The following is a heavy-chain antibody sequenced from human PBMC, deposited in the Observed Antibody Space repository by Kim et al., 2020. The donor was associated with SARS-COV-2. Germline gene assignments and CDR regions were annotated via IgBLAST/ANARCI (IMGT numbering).Heavy chain of an antibody. V-gene: IGHV3-11*06. Sequence: FTISRDNAKNSLYLQMNSLRAEDTAVYYCARGPPSSLIVGATTDKHFDYWGEGTLVTVSS. J-gene: IGHJ4*02. D-gene: IGHD1-26*01. CDR3: ARGPPSSLIVGATTDKHFDY.